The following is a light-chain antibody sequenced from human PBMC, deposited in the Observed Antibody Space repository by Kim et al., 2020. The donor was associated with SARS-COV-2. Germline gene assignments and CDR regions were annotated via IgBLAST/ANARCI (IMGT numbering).Light chain of an antibody. CDR3: QTWGSGIGV. CDR2: LYSDGRH. Sequence: ASVKLTCILSTGQSNYAIAWLQQQPGKGPRYLMRLYSDGRHTKGDGIPDRFSGSTSGSEYSLTISSLQSEDEADYYCQTWGSGIGVLGGGTQLTVL. CDR1: TGQSNYA. J-gene: IGLJ2*01. V-gene: IGLV4-69*01.